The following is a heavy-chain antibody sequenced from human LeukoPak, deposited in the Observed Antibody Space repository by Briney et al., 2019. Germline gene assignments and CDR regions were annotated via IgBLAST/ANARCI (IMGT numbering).Heavy chain of an antibody. CDR3: AKSADYGDYGIFDY. D-gene: IGHD4-17*01. CDR2: ISGSGGST. V-gene: IGHV3-23*01. CDR1: RFTFSSYA. J-gene: IGHJ4*02. Sequence: GGSLRLSCAASRFTFSSYAMNWVRQAPGKGLEWVSTISGSGGSTYYADSVKGRFTISRDNSKNTLYLQMNSLRAEDTAVYYCAKSADYGDYGIFDYWGQGTLVTVSS.